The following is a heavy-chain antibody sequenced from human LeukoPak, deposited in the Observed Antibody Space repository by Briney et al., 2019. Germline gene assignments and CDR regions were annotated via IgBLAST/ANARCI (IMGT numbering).Heavy chain of an antibody. V-gene: IGHV3-53*01. Sequence: GGSLRLSCAAFGFTFSSNYMSWVRQAPGKGLEWVSVIYSDGSTYYAESVKGRFTISRDNSKNTLYLQMNSLRAEDTAVYYCARSGGAAASTGGYYDYGMDVWGQGTTVTVSS. D-gene: IGHD6-13*01. J-gene: IGHJ6*02. CDR1: GFTFSSNY. CDR3: ARSGGAAASTGGYYDYGMDV. CDR2: IYSDGST.